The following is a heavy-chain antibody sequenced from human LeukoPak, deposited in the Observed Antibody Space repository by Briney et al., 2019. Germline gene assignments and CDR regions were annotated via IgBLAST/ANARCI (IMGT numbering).Heavy chain of an antibody. V-gene: IGHV3-23*01. D-gene: IGHD3-10*01. CDR3: VEVALNYYGSGTYLTDV. J-gene: IGHJ6*04. Sequence: HAGGSLRLSCSASGFPFSSYSMSWVRQGPGKGLQWVSGLSPRGGLSYYADSVKGRFTISRDDSKNTLYLGMNSLRAEDTAVYYCVEVALNYYGSGTYLTDVWGKGTTVIVSS. CDR1: GFPFSSYS. CDR2: LSPRGGLS.